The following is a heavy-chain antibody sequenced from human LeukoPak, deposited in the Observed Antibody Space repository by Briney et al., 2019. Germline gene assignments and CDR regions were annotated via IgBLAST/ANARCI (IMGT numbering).Heavy chain of an antibody. CDR2: ISSSSSYI. J-gene: IGHJ6*03. Sequence: GGSLRLSCAASGFTFSSYSMNWVRQAPGKGLEWVSSISSSSSYIYYADSVKGRFTIPRDNAKNSLYLQMNSLRAEDTAVYYCARPYYDFWSGYYAGGSHYYYYMDVWGKGTTVTVSS. V-gene: IGHV3-21*01. CDR1: GFTFSSYS. CDR3: ARPYYDFWSGYYAGGSHYYYYMDV. D-gene: IGHD3-3*01.